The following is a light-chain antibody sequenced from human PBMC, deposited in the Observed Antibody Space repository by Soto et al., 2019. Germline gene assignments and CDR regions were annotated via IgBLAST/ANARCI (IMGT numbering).Light chain of an antibody. J-gene: IGLJ2*01. CDR2: DND. V-gene: IGLV1-51*01. CDR3: GTWESHLSVGV. Sequence: QSVLTQPPSVSAAPGQTVTISCSGRGSNIGSNSVSWYQQVPGTAPKLLLYDNDKRPSGIPDRFFGSKSGTSATLGIAGRQTADEADYYCGTWESHLSVGVFGGGTKVIVL. CDR1: GSNIGSNS.